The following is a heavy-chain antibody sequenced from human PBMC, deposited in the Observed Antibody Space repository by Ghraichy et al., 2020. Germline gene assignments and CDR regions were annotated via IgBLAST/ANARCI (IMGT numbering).Heavy chain of an antibody. V-gene: IGHV3-23*01. J-gene: IGHJ3*02. CDR2: ISGGGSST. CDR3: AKDRSIPPPPPPRDVFAI. Sequence: GGSLRLSCAASGFTFSSYAMSWVRQAPGKGLEWVSVISGGGSSTYYADSVKGRFTISRDNSKNTLYLLMNSLRAEDTAVYYCAKDRSIPPPPPPRDVFAIWGQGTMVTVSS. CDR1: GFTFSSYA. D-gene: IGHD6-6*01.